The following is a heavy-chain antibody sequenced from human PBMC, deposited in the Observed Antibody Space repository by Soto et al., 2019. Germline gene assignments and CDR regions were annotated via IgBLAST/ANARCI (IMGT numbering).Heavy chain of an antibody. Sequence: PGGSLRLSCAASGFTFSSYSMNWVRQAPGKGLEWVSYISSSSSTIYYADSVKGRFTISRDNAKNSLYLQMNSLRAEDTAVYYCACFHKWELPRFDYWGQGTLVTVSS. CDR1: GFTFSSYS. D-gene: IGHD1-26*01. J-gene: IGHJ4*02. CDR2: ISSSSSTI. V-gene: IGHV3-48*01. CDR3: ACFHKWELPRFDY.